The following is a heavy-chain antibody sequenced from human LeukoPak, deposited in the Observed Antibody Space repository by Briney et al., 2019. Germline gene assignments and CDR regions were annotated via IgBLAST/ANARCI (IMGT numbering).Heavy chain of an antibody. J-gene: IGHJ1*01. V-gene: IGHV4-38-2*01. Sequence: SETLSLTCGVSGYSITSGYYWGWIRQPPGKGLEWIGSIYYTGTTFYNPSLKNRLTISLDTSKNQFSLRLNSVTAADTATYYCATRHYDYFKFWRQGTLVIVS. CDR1: GYSITSGYY. CDR2: IYYTGTT. CDR3: ATRHYDYFKF.